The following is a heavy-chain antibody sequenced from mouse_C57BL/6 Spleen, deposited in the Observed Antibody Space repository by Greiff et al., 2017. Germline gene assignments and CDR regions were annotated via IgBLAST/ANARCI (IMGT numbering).Heavy chain of an antibody. D-gene: IGHD2-4*01. CDR3: ATYDSFAY. CDR1: GYTFTSYW. V-gene: IGHV1-53*01. J-gene: IGHJ3*01. Sequence: QVQLQQPGTELVKPGASVKLSCKASGYTFTSYWMHWVQQRPGQGLEWIGNINPSNGGTNYNEKFEGKATMTVDKSSSTAFMQLSSLTSEDTAVYYCATYDSFAYWGQGTLVTVSS. CDR2: INPSNGGT.